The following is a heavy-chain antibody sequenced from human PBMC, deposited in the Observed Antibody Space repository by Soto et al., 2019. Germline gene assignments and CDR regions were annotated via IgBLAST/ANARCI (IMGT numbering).Heavy chain of an antibody. CDR2: INPNSGGT. D-gene: IGHD2-15*01. Sequence: ASVKVSCKASGYTFTGYYMHWVRQAPGQGLEWMGWINPNSGGTNYAQKFQGRVTMTRDTSISTAYMELSRLRSDDTAVYYCARGIGYCSGGSCYFDYWGQGTLVTVSS. V-gene: IGHV1-2*02. J-gene: IGHJ4*02. CDR3: ARGIGYCSGGSCYFDY. CDR1: GYTFTGYY.